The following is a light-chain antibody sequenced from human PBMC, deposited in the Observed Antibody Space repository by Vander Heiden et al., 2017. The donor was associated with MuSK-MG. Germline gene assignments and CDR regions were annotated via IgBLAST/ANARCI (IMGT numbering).Light chain of an antibody. Sequence: SQILAQAPSVSVAPGQSATITCGENNIGTNTVHWYQQKPGQAPVLVGCDDSDRPSGIPDRFSGSHSGNTDTLTISRVEAGDEADYDGQVSDFSSDHPGVCGTATYVTVL. J-gene: IGLJ1*01. CDR1: NIGTNT. CDR3: QVSDFSSDHPGV. CDR2: DDS. V-gene: IGLV3-21*02.